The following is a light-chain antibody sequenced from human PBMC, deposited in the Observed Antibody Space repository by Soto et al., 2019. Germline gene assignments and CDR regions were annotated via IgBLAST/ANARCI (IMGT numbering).Light chain of an antibody. CDR2: QDN. Sequence: SSELTQPPSVSGSPGQTASIPCSGDKLGDKYACWYQQKPGQSPVLVIYQDNKRPSGIPERFSGSNSGNTATLTISGTQAMDEADYYCQAWDSSTVVFGGGTKLTVL. CDR1: KLGDKY. V-gene: IGLV3-1*01. CDR3: QAWDSSTVV. J-gene: IGLJ2*01.